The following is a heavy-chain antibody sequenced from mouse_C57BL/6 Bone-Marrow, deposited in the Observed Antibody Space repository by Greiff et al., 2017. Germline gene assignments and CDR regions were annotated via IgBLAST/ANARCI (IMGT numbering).Heavy chain of an antibody. D-gene: IGHD1-1*01. Sequence: EVNLVESGGGLVKPGGSLKLSCAASGFTFSSYTMSWVRQTPEKRLEWVATISGGGGNTYYPDSVKGRFTISRDNAKNTLYLQMSSLRSEDTALYYCARQDDYYGSSYWYFDVWGTGTTVTVSS. V-gene: IGHV5-9*01. CDR1: GFTFSSYT. J-gene: IGHJ1*03. CDR3: ARQDDYYGSSYWYFDV. CDR2: ISGGGGNT.